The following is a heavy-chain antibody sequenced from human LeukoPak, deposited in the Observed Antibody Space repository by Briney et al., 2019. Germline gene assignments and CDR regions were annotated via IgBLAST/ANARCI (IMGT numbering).Heavy chain of an antibody. Sequence: PSETLSLTCTVSGGSISSYYWSWVRQPAGKGLEWIGRIYTSGSTNYNPSLKSRVPLPVDTSQNQFPLNLSSVTAADTAVYYCARANYYDSSGYYRDWGQGTLVTVSS. CDR1: GGSISSYY. D-gene: IGHD3-22*01. V-gene: IGHV4-4*07. CDR2: IYTSGST. J-gene: IGHJ4*02. CDR3: ARANYYDSSGYYRD.